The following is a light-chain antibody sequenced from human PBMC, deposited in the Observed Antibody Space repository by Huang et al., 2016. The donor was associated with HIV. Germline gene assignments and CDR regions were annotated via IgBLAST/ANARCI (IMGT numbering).Light chain of an antibody. CDR1: YHFSRF. V-gene: IGKV1-39*01. Sequence: IQMDQSPSSLSAFVGDRVTISCRSNYHFSRFLNWYHQKPGKAPRLLIYGASSLQSDVPSRFSGSGFGTDFTLTISGLQPEDLGTYYCQESYSSPVTSFGGGTRLEIK. J-gene: IGKJ4*02. CDR2: GAS. CDR3: QESYSSPVTS.